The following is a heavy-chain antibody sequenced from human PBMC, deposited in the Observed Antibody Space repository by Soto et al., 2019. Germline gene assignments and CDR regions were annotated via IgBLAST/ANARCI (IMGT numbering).Heavy chain of an antibody. J-gene: IGHJ6*02. CDR1: GLSVRKNY. CDR2: IYNDGTT. D-gene: IGHD3-10*01. CDR3: VRPLPSGRNYGMDV. Sequence: EVQLVESGGGLIQSGGSLRLSCKASGLSVRKNYMSWVRKAPGMGREWASVIYNDGTTYYADSVKGRFTISRDTSKNTLSLQMDSLRAEDTAVYYCVRPLPSGRNYGMDVWGLGTTVTVSS. V-gene: IGHV3-53*01.